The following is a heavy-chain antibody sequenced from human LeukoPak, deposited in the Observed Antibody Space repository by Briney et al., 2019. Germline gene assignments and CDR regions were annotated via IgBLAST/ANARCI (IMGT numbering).Heavy chain of an antibody. CDR2: IRHDGSDV. D-gene: IGHD3-22*01. V-gene: IGHV3-7*05. CDR1: GFNFDNYY. J-gene: IGHJ3*02. Sequence: PGGSLRLSCVGPGFNFDNYYMSWVRQAPGKGLEWVADIRHDGSDVYNVDSVRGRFTISRDNSKNTLHLQMNSLRAEDTAVYYCAKDAKPYYYDSSGYYYAGAFDIWGQGTMVTVSS. CDR3: AKDAKPYYYDSSGYYYAGAFDI.